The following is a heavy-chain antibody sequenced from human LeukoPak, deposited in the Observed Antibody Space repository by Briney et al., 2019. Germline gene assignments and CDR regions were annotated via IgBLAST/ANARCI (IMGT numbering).Heavy chain of an antibody. J-gene: IGHJ4*02. D-gene: IGHD3-3*01. CDR1: GFTFSSYS. Sequence: PGGSLRLSCAASGFTFSSYSMNWVRQAPGKGLEWISSISSSSSYIYYADSVKGRFTISRDNAKNSLYLQMNSLRAEDTAVYYCARDLNDFWSGSPAFVYWGQGTLVTVSS. CDR2: ISSSSSYI. CDR3: ARDLNDFWSGSPAFVY. V-gene: IGHV3-21*01.